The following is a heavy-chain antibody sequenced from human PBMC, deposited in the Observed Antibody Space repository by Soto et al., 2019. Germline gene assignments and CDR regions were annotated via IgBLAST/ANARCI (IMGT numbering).Heavy chain of an antibody. CDR3: ARDLVKEEIPAVFYYYGMDV. J-gene: IGHJ6*02. CDR2: ISYSGST. CDR1: GYSISLGYY. V-gene: IGHV4-38-2*02. D-gene: IGHD2-2*01. Sequence: SETLSLTCAVSGYSISLGYYWGWIRQPPGKGLEWIGYISYSGSTNYNPSLKSRVTISVETSKNQFSLKLTSVTAADTAVYYCARDLVKEEIPAVFYYYGMDVWGQGTTVTVSS.